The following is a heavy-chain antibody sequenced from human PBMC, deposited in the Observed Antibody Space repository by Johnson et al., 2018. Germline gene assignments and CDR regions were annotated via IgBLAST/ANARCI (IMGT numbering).Heavy chain of an antibody. CDR2: IRHDASGR. J-gene: IGHJ4*02. CDR1: GFTFSTYW. D-gene: IGHD5-18*01. Sequence: VQLVESGGGLVQPGGSLRLSCVGSGFTFSTYWMAWVRQAPGKGLEWVANIRHDASGRAYAASVKARFTISRDNPKNSVYLQMDSLRVEDTAVYYCARVGVPKGYSFGYDYWGQGTLVTVSS. CDR3: ARVGVPKGYSFGYDY. V-gene: IGHV3-7*01.